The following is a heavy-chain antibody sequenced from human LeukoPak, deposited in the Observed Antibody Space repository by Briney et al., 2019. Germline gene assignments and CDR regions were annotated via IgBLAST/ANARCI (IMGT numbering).Heavy chain of an antibody. CDR2: INQDGSTK. V-gene: IGHV3-7*03. CDR3: VRDES. J-gene: IGHJ5*02. CDR1: GFTFSWHW. Sequence: GGSLRLSCAGSGFTFSWHWMSWVRQAPGKGLEWVANINQDGSTKYYVDSVKGRFTISRDNAKNSPYLQMSSLRAEDTAVYYCVRDESWGQGTLVTVSS.